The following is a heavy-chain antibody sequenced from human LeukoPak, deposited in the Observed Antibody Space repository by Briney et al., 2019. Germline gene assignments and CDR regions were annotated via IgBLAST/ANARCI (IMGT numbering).Heavy chain of an antibody. Sequence: PSETLSLTCTVSGGSISSYYWSWIRQPPGKGLEWIGYVYYSGSTNYNPSLKSRVTISVDTSKNQFSVRLSSVTAADTAVYYCARGVVWSWFDPWGQGTLVTVSS. J-gene: IGHJ5*02. D-gene: IGHD2-21*01. CDR1: GGSISSYY. CDR2: VYYSGST. V-gene: IGHV4-59*01. CDR3: ARGVVWSWFDP.